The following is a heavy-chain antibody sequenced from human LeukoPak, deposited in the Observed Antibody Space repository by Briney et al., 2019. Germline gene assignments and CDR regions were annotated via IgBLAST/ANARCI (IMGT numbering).Heavy chain of an antibody. D-gene: IGHD6-19*01. CDR1: GFTFSSYG. V-gene: IGHV3-30*18. CDR2: ISYDGSNK. CDR3: AKDFEEGVSGWYQYYFDY. J-gene: IGHJ4*02. Sequence: PGGSLRLSCAASGFTFSSYGMHWVRQAPGKGLEWVAVISYDGSNKYYADSVKGRFTISRDNSKNTLYLQMNSLRAEDTDVYYCAKDFEEGVSGWYQYYFDYWGQGTLVTVSS.